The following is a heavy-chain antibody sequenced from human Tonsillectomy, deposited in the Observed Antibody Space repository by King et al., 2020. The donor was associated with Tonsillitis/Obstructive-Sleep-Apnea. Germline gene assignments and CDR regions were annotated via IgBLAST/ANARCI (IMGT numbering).Heavy chain of an antibody. CDR1: GFTFSSYE. CDR3: ARENSSSGFYYYGMDV. D-gene: IGHD3-22*01. CDR2: ITSSGSKI. J-gene: IGHJ6*02. Sequence: QLVQSGGGLVQPGVSLKLSCAASGFTFSSYEMNWVRQAPGKGLEWVSYITSSGSKIYYADSVKGRFTISRDNAKNTLSLQMNSLRAEDTAVYYCARENSSSGFYYYGMDVWGQGTPVTVSS. V-gene: IGHV3-48*03.